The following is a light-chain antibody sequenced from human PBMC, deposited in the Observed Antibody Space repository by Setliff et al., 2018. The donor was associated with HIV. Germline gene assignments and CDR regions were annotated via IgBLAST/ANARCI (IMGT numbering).Light chain of an antibody. CDR2: EVS. CDR3: CSYVRGATYV. CDR1: SSDVGGYSL. V-gene: IGLV2-23*02. J-gene: IGLJ1*01. Sequence: QSALTQPASVSGSPGQSITISCTGTSSDVGGYSLVSWFQQHPGEAPTLMLYEVSKRPSGVSDRFSGSKSVNTASLTLSGLRAEDEADYYCCSYVRGATYVFGTGTKVTVL.